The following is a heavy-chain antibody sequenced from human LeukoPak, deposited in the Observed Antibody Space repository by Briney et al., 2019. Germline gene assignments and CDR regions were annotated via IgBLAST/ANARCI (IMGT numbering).Heavy chain of an antibody. CDR1: GYTFTGYY. V-gene: IGHV1-2*02. CDR3: ARDVSIALAGVDY. J-gene: IGHJ4*02. D-gene: IGHD6-19*01. Sequence: ASVKVSCKASGYTFTGYYMHWVRQAPGQGLEWMGWINPNSGGTNYAQKFQGRVTMTRDTSINTAYMELRRLKSDDTAVYYCARDVSIALAGVDYWGQGTLVTVSS. CDR2: INPNSGGT.